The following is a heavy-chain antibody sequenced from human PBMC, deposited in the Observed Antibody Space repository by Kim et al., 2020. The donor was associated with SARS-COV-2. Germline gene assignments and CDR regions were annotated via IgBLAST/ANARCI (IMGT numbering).Heavy chain of an antibody. J-gene: IGHJ6*02. Sequence: GGSLRLSCAASGFTFDDYAMHWVRQAPGKGLEWVSLISGDGGSTYYADSVKGRFTISRDNSKNSLYLQMNSLRTEDTALYYCAKEMTTSPYYYYYYGMDVWGQGTTVTVSS. V-gene: IGHV3-43*02. D-gene: IGHD4-17*01. CDR2: ISGDGGST. CDR3: AKEMTTSPYYYYYYGMDV. CDR1: GFTFDDYA.